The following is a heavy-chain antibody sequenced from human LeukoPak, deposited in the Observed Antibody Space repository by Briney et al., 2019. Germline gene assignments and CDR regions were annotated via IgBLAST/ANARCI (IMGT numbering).Heavy chain of an antibody. CDR1: GGSISSGGYS. Sequence: SETLSLTCAVPGGSISSGGYSWSWIRQPPGKGLEWIGYIYHSGRTYYNPSLKSRVTISVDRSKNQFSLKLSSVTAADTAVYYCARESLAYCGGDCYSRYFDLWGRGTLVTVSS. J-gene: IGHJ2*01. V-gene: IGHV4-30-2*01. D-gene: IGHD2-21*02. CDR2: IYHSGRT. CDR3: ARESLAYCGGDCYSRYFDL.